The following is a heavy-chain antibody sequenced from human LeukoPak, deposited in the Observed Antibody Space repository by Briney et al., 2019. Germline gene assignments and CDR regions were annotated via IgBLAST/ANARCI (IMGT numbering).Heavy chain of an antibody. Sequence: GXSLRLSCAASGFTFSNYEMNWVRQAPGKGLEWVSYISSSSSTIYYTDSVKGRFTISRDNAKNSLYLQMNSLRAEDTAVYYCARGVLDYWGQGTLVTVSS. CDR3: ARGVLDY. CDR1: GFTFSNYE. D-gene: IGHD3-3*01. CDR2: ISSSSSTI. J-gene: IGHJ4*02. V-gene: IGHV3-48*03.